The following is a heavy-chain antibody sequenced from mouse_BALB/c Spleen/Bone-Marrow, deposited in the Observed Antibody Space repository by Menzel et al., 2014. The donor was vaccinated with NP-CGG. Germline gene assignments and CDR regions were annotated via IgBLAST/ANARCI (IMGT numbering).Heavy chain of an antibody. V-gene: IGHV1S137*01. D-gene: IGHD1-1*01. Sequence: VQLQQSGPELVRPGVSVKISCKGSGYTFTDYAMHWVKQSHAKSLEWIGVISTYSGNTNYNQKFKGKATMTVDKSSSTVYMARDSFTSEDCALFLCARSFCGSSPPFDQWGRRHSLTLSS. J-gene: IGHJ2*02. CDR1: GYTFTDYA. CDR2: ISTYSGNT. CDR3: ARSFCGSSPPFDQ.